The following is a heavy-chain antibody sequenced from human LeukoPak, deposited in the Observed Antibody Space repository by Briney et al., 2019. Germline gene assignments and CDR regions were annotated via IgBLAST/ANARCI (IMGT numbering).Heavy chain of an antibody. J-gene: IGHJ4*02. D-gene: IGHD4-23*01. CDR1: GFTFSGSA. CDR3: TRLSVVTDDY. CDR2: IRRKANSYAT. Sequence: GGSLKLSCAASGFTFSGSAMHWVRQASGKGLEWVGRIRRKANSYATAYAASVKGRFTISGDDSKNTAYLQMNSLKTEDTAVYYCTRLSVVTDDYWGQGTLVTVSS. V-gene: IGHV3-73*01.